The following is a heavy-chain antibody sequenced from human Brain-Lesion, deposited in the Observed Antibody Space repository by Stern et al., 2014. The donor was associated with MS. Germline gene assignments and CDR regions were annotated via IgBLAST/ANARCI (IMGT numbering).Heavy chain of an antibody. V-gene: IGHV4-39*01. CDR3: AGEEDIRYCSGGSCTGNWFDP. J-gene: IGHJ5*02. D-gene: IGHD2-15*01. CDR1: GGSVSSTSYA. Sequence: VQLVESGPGLVKPSETLSLTCTVAGGSVSSTSYAWAWIRQPPGKGLEWIGTIYYSGNTSYSPSLKSRLTISLDTSKNQLSLQLRSVTAADTAVYYCAGEEDIRYCSGGSCTGNWFDPWGQGTLVTVSS. CDR2: IYYSGNT.